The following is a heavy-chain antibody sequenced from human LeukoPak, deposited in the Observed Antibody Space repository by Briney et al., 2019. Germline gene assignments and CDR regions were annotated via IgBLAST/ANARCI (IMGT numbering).Heavy chain of an antibody. J-gene: IGHJ4*02. V-gene: IGHV3-7*05. CDR2: IKQDGSEK. Sequence: QSGGSLRLSCAASGFTFSTYWMSWVRQAPGKGLEWVANIKQDGSEKYYVDSVKGRFTMSRDNARNSVYLQMNSLRAEDTAVYYCAKKGGTGDYYESSGYYLDYWGQGTLVTVSS. CDR3: AKKGGTGDYYESSGYYLDY. CDR1: GFTFSTYW. D-gene: IGHD3-22*01.